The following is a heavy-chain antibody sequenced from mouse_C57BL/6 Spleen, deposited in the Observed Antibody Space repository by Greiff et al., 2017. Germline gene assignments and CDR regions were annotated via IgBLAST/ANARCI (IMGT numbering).Heavy chain of an antibody. CDR1: GFTFSSYA. CDR2: ISGGGDYI. V-gene: IGHV5-9-1*02. D-gene: IGHD3-1*01. Sequence: EVQGVESGEGLVKPGGSLKLSCAASGFTFSSYAMSWVRQTPEKRLEWVAYISGGGDYIYYADTVKGRFTISRDNARNTLYLQMSSLKSEDTAMYYCTRDRASWGLYYAMDYWGQGTSVTVSS. CDR3: TRDRASWGLYYAMDY. J-gene: IGHJ4*01.